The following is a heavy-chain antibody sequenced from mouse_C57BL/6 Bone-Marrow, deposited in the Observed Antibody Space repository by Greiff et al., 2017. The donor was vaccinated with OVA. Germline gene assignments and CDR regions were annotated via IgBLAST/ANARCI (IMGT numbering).Heavy chain of an antibody. J-gene: IGHJ1*03. CDR1: GYAFSSSW. V-gene: IGHV1-82*01. Sequence: VKLVESGPELVKPGASVKISCKASGYAFSSSWMNWVKQRPGKGLEWIGRIYPGDGDTNYNGKFKGKATLTADKSSSTAYMQLSSLTSEDSAVYFCARMHYGSWYFDVWGTGTTVTVSS. CDR3: ARMHYGSWYFDV. D-gene: IGHD1-1*01. CDR2: IYPGDGDT.